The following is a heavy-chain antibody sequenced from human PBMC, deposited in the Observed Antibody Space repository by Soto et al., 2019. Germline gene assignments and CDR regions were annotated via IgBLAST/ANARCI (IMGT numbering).Heavy chain of an antibody. Sequence: GESLKISCKGSGYNFAGYWIAWVRQMPGKGLELMGIIYPSDSDTRYRPSFQGQVTISADKPISSAYLQWSSLRASDTAMYYCARGGVSTRTSDYWGQGTPVTVSS. J-gene: IGHJ4*02. CDR3: ARGGVSTRTSDY. CDR1: GYNFAGYW. CDR2: IYPSDSDT. D-gene: IGHD3-3*01. V-gene: IGHV5-51*04.